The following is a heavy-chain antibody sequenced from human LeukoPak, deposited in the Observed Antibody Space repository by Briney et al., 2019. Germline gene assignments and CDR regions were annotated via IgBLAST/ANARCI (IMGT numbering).Heavy chain of an antibody. CDR3: AKGGKWDVTPFDY. Sequence: PGGSLRLSCVASGFSFSRFGMNWVRQAPGKGLEWVSTISGGGGSTYYADSVKGRFTISRDNSKNTLYLQVNSLRAEDTAVYYCAKGGKWDVTPFDYWGQGTLVTVSS. CDR2: ISGGGGST. CDR1: GFSFSRFG. D-gene: IGHD1-26*01. J-gene: IGHJ4*02. V-gene: IGHV3-23*01.